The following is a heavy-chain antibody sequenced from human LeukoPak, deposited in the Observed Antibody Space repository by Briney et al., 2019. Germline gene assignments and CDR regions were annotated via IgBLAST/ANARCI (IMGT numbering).Heavy chain of an antibody. Sequence: ASVKVSFKASGYTFTGYYMHWVRQAPGQGLEWMGRIHPNSGGTNYAQKFQGRVTMTRDTSISTAYMELSRLRSDDTAVYYCASLSDSSSWYRVENYWGQGTLVTVSS. CDR2: IHPNSGGT. CDR1: GYTFTGYY. V-gene: IGHV1-2*06. D-gene: IGHD6-13*01. CDR3: ASLSDSSSWYRVENY. J-gene: IGHJ4*02.